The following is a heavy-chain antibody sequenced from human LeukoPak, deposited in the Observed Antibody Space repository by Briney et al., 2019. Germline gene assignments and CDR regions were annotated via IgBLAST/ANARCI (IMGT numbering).Heavy chain of an antibody. J-gene: IGHJ3*02. CDR2: IWYDGSNK. D-gene: IGHD3-16*02. Sequence: GGSLRLSCAASGFTFSSYGMHWVRQAPGKGLEWVAVIWYDGSNKYYADSVKGRFTISRDNSKNTLYLQRNSLRAEDTAVYYCARAGPFWGSYRWSGAFDIWGQGTMVTVSS. CDR1: GFTFSSYG. CDR3: ARAGPFWGSYRWSGAFDI. V-gene: IGHV3-33*01.